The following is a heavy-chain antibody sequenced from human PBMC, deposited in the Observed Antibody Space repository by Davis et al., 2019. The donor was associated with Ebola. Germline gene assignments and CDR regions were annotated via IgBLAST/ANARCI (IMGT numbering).Heavy chain of an antibody. Sequence: GESLKISCKGSGYSFTNYCIAWVRQMPGRGPEWMGIIYSGDSDTRYRPSFEGQVTISVDRSISTAYLQWSSLKASDSAMYYCARQEALYGSIDNWGQGTLVTVSS. D-gene: IGHD6-13*01. CDR1: GYSFTNYC. V-gene: IGHV5-51*01. J-gene: IGHJ4*02. CDR3: ARQEALYGSIDN. CDR2: IYSGDSDT.